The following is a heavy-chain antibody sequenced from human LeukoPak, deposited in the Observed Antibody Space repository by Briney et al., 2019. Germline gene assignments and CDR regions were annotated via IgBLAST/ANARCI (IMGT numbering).Heavy chain of an antibody. V-gene: IGHV4-34*01. J-gene: IGHJ4*02. D-gene: IGHD1-26*01. CDR1: GGSISSYY. CDR3: ARGAGATDFDY. CDR2: INHSGST. Sequence: PSETLSLTCTVSGGSISSYYWSWIRQPPGKGLEWIGEINHSGSTNYNPSLKSRVTISVDTSKNQFSLKLSSVTAADTAVYYCARGAGATDFDYWGQGTLVTVSS.